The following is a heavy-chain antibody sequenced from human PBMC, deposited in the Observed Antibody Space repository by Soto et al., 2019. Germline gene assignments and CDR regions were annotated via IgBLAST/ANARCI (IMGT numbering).Heavy chain of an antibody. D-gene: IGHD3-22*01. CDR2: ISTNGGST. CDR1: GFTFSIYA. J-gene: IGHJ4*02. V-gene: IGHV3-64D*06. Sequence: HPGGSLRLSCSASGFTFSIYAMHWVRQAPGKGLEYVSSISTNGGSTDYADSVKGRFTISRDNSKNTVYLQMSSLRVEDTAVYYCVKGEYYYDSSGYYPFDYWGQGTLVTV. CDR3: VKGEYYYDSSGYYPFDY.